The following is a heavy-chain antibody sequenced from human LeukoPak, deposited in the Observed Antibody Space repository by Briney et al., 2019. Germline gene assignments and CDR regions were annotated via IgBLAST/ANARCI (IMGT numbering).Heavy chain of an antibody. CDR2: ISGSGGST. CDR1: GFTLSIHA. V-gene: IGHV3-23*01. CDR3: AKLFWQQLVRPYFYY. J-gene: IGHJ4*01. D-gene: IGHD6-13*01. Sequence: GGPLRLSRAASGFTLSIHAMRCLRQAPGKGLERFSAISGSGGSTYYADSVKGRFTISRDNSKNTLYLQMNSLRAEDTAVYYCAKLFWQQLVRPYFYYWGQGTLVAVSS.